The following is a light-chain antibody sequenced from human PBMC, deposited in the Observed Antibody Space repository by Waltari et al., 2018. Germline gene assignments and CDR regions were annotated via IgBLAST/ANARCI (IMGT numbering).Light chain of an antibody. J-gene: IGLJ3*02. CDR1: KSAIGSTNL. Sequence: QSALTQPASVSGSPGQSLTISCPGPKSAIGSTNLVSWYQQHPGKAPKLIIYEAKKRLSGVSNRFSGFKSANTASLTISGLQAEDEADYYCFSHAGSVYWVFGGGTKVTVL. CDR2: EAK. V-gene: IGLV2-23*01. CDR3: FSHAGSVYWV.